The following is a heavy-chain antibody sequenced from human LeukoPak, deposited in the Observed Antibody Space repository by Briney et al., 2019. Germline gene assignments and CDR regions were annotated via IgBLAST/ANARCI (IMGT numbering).Heavy chain of an antibody. D-gene: IGHD3-22*01. CDR2: IYPGDSDT. J-gene: IGHJ3*02. V-gene: IGHV5-51*01. CDR3: ARHKSRNYDSSGYPRDGAFDI. CDR1: GXSFTDYW. Sequence: GEXLXXSRKXSGXSFTDYWIGWVRQVPGKGLEWMGIIYPGDSDTRYSPSFQGQVTISADKSISTAYLQWSSLKASDTAMYYCARHKSRNYDSSGYPRDGAFDIWGQGTVVTVSS.